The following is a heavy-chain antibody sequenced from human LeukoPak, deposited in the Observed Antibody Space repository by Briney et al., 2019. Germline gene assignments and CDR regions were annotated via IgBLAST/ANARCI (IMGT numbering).Heavy chain of an antibody. Sequence: GASVKVSCKASGYTFTSYDINWVRQAPGQGLEWMGWISAYNGNTNYAQKLQGRVTMTTDTSTSKAYMELRSLRSDDTAVYYCARDSTRDCSGGSCYPYYFDYWGQGTLVTVSS. J-gene: IGHJ4*02. V-gene: IGHV1-18*01. CDR2: ISAYNGNT. CDR1: GYTFTSYD. CDR3: ARDSTRDCSGGSCYPYYFDY. D-gene: IGHD2-15*01.